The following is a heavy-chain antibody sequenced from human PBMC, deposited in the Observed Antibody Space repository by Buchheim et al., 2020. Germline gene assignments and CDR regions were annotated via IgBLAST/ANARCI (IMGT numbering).Heavy chain of an antibody. J-gene: IGHJ2*01. Sequence: EVQLVESGGGLVQPGGSLTLSCADSGFTFSNYWMSWVRHTPGKGLEWVANINQDGSEKYYVDSVRGRFTISRDNAKNSLDLQMNSLRAEDTAVYYCARRDHQNWYFDLWGRGTL. CDR3: ARRDHQNWYFDL. V-gene: IGHV3-7*01. CDR1: GFTFSNYW. CDR2: INQDGSEK.